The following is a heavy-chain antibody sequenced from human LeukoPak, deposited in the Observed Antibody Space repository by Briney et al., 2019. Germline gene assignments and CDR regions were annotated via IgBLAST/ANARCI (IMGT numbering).Heavy chain of an antibody. J-gene: IGHJ6*03. Sequence: SETLSLTCAVYGGSFSNYYWSWIRQPPGKWLEWIGEINDSGRTNYNPSLMSRVTVSVDTSTNQFSLRLTSVTATDTAVYYCARRWNYGRNYYIDVWGKGATVSVSS. CDR1: GGSFSNYY. D-gene: IGHD1-7*01. CDR3: ARRWNYGRNYYIDV. V-gene: IGHV4-34*01. CDR2: INDSGRT.